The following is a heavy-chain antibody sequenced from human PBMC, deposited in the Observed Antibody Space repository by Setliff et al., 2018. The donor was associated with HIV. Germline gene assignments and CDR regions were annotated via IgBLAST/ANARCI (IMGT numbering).Heavy chain of an antibody. CDR1: GYSFTKYW. V-gene: IGHV5-51*01. CDR3: ARLRDAFDI. CDR2: ISPSDSDT. J-gene: IGHJ3*02. Sequence: GESLKISCKGSGYSFTKYWIAWVRQTPGKGLEWMGIISPSDSDTRYSPSFQGQVTISADKSISTAYLQWSSLKASDTAMYYCARLRDAFDIWGQGTMVTVSS.